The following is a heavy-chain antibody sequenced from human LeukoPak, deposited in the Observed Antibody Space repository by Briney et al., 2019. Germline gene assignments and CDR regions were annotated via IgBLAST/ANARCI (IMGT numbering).Heavy chain of an antibody. CDR2: IDPSGGTT. J-gene: IGHJ4*02. CDR3: ARVDVHTDAQKY. CDR1: GYTFTNYY. V-gene: IGHV1-46*01. Sequence: GASVKVSCKASGYTFTNYYMHWVRQAPGRGLEWMGMIDPSGGTTNYAQKFQGRVTMTRDTSTSTVYMDLSSLRSEDTAVYYCARVDVHTDAQKYWGQGTLVTVSS. D-gene: IGHD1-1*01.